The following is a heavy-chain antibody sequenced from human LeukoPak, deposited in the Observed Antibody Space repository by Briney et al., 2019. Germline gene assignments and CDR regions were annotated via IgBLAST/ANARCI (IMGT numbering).Heavy chain of an antibody. CDR2: INPNSGGT. J-gene: IGHJ4*02. Sequence: EASVKVSCKASGYTFTGYYMHWVRQAPGQGLEWMGWINPNSGGTNYAQKFQGRVTMTRDTSISTAYMELRRLRSDDTAVYYCARDHGRVVVAATYMHGYWGQGTLVTVSS. V-gene: IGHV1-2*02. D-gene: IGHD2-15*01. CDR1: GYTFTGYY. CDR3: ARDHGRVVVAATYMHGY.